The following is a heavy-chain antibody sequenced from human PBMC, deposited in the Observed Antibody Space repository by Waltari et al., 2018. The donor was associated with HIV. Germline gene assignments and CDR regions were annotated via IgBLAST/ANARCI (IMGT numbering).Heavy chain of an antibody. Sequence: QVQLVQSGAEVKKPGSSVKVSCKASGGTFSSYTISWVRQAPGQGLEWMGRIIPILGIANYAQKFQGRVTITAGKSTSTAYMELSSLRSEDTAVYYCARDRALYGYNYYWGQGTLVTVSS. CDR3: ARDRALYGYNYY. J-gene: IGHJ4*02. CDR2: IIPILGIA. D-gene: IGHD5-12*01. CDR1: GGTFSSYT. V-gene: IGHV1-69*08.